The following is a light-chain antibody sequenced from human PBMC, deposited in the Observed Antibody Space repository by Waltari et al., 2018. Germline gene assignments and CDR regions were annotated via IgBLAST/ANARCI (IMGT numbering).Light chain of an antibody. Sequence: QSALTQPASVSGSPGPSITIYCTGTSSDVGGYNYVSWYQQHPGKAPKLMIYDVSNRPSGVSNRFSGSKSGNTASLTISGLQAEDEADYYCSSYISSSTLELFGGGTSLTVL. CDR3: SSYISSSTLEL. J-gene: IGLJ2*01. V-gene: IGLV2-14*03. CDR1: SSDVGGYNY. CDR2: DVS.